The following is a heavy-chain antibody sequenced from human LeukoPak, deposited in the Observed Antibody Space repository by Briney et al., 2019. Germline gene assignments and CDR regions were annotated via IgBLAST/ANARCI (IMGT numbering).Heavy chain of an antibody. J-gene: IGHJ6*03. CDR2: IIPIFGTA. V-gene: IGHV1-69*06. Sequence: SVKVSCKASGGTLSSYGISWVRQAPGQGLERMGGIIPIFGTANYAQKFQGRVTITADKSTSTAYMELSSLRSEDMAVYYCARGTDYGDYEIQYYYYMDVWGKGTTVTVSS. CDR3: ARGTDYGDYEIQYYYYMDV. CDR1: GGTLSSYG. D-gene: IGHD4-17*01.